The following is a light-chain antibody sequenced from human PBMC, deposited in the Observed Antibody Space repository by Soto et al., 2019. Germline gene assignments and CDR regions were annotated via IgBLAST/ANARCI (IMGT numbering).Light chain of an antibody. J-gene: IGKJ4*01. CDR3: QQYNNYPLT. Sequence: DIQMTQSPSTLSASLGDRVAITCRASQRIDTYLAWYQQKPGKAPEFLIYKASSLESGVPSRFSGSGSGTEFTLTISSLQPDDSATYYRQQYNNYPLTFGGGTKVEIK. CDR2: KAS. V-gene: IGKV1-5*03. CDR1: QRIDTY.